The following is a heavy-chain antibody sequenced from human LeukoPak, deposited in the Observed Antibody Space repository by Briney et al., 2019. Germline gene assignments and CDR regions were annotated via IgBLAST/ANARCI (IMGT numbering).Heavy chain of an antibody. D-gene: IGHD1-26*01. CDR2: IHYTGST. J-gene: IGHJ6*02. Sequence: KPSETLSLTCTFSGGSITTYYWSWIRQPPGQRLEWIGYIHYTGSTNYNPSLKSRVTISIDTSKNQFSLHLTSVTAADTAVYYCAELPFYYYGMDVWGPGTTVTVSS. CDR3: AELPFYYYGMDV. CDR1: GGSITTYY. V-gene: IGHV4-59*12.